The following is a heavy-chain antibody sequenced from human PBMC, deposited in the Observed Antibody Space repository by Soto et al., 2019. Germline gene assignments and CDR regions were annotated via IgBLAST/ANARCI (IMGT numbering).Heavy chain of an antibody. CDR2: ISADDGNT. Sequence: QVHLVQSGAEVKKPGASVKVSCKASGYTFTSYGITWVRQAPGQGLEWMGWISADDGNTDYAQKLQDRVIVTRDTGTSSAYMELRSLRSDDRAVYYCARGRCGDYWGEGALVSVSS. J-gene: IGHJ4*02. CDR1: GYTFTSYG. V-gene: IGHV1-18*01. CDR3: ARGRCGDY.